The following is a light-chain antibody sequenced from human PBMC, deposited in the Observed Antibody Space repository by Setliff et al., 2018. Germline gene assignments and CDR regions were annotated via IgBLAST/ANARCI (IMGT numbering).Light chain of an antibody. CDR3: SAWDDSLNACV. Sequence: QSALTQPSSASGTPGQLVTISCSGSSSNIGRRTVNWYQQVPGMAPKLLIYSQNQRPSGVPDRFSASKSGTSASLAISGLQSDDEADYYCSAWDDSLNACVFGTGTKVTVL. V-gene: IGLV1-44*01. CDR2: SQN. J-gene: IGLJ1*01. CDR1: SSNIGRRT.